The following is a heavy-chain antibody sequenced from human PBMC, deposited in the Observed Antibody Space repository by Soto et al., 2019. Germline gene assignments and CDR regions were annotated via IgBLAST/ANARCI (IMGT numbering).Heavy chain of an antibody. D-gene: IGHD2-2*02. Sequence: GGSMRLSCSASGFSFNSYAMHWVRQAPRKGLEWVSAIATNGERTFYAESVKGRFTVSRDNSKNTLYLQMSSLRTEDTAVYYCVKDCSRSTCYKDYVESWGQGTLVTVSS. J-gene: IGHJ4*02. V-gene: IGHV3-64D*08. CDR1: GFSFNSYA. CDR2: IATNGERT. CDR3: VKDCSRSTCYKDYVES.